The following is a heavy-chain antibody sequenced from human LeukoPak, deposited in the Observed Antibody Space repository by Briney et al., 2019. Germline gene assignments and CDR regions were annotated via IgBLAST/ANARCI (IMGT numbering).Heavy chain of an antibody. J-gene: IGHJ4*02. CDR1: GFTFSSYG. V-gene: IGHV3-33*01. CDR3: ARDRGPNYSSSWYT. D-gene: IGHD6-13*01. CDR2: LWCDGSNK. Sequence: PGRSLRLSCAASGFTFSSYGMHWVRQAPGKGLEWVAVLWCDGSNKYYADSVKGRFTISRDNSKNTLYLQMNSLRAEDTAVYYCARDRGPNYSSSWYTGGQGTLVTVSS.